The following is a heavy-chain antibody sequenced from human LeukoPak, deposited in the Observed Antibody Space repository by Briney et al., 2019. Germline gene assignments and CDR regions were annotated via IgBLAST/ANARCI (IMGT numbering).Heavy chain of an antibody. Sequence: AGGSLRLSCAASGFTFSRHGMHWVRQAPDKGLEWVAFIRYDGSNKYYVESVKGRFTISRDNSKNTLYLQMNSLRVEDTAVYYCAKDYFTTVPSVSLFDYWGQGTLVTVSS. J-gene: IGHJ4*02. CDR2: IRYDGSNK. CDR1: GFTFSRHG. D-gene: IGHD4-17*01. CDR3: AKDYFTTVPSVSLFDY. V-gene: IGHV3-30*02.